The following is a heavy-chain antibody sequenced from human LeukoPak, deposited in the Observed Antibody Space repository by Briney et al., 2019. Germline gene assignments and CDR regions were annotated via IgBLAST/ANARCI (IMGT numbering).Heavy chain of an antibody. J-gene: IGHJ3*02. CDR1: EFTFSSYG. CDR2: ISGSGGST. CDR3: ARDPNGDYIGTFDM. V-gene: IGHV3-23*01. D-gene: IGHD4-17*01. Sequence: GGSLRLSCAASEFTFSSYGMSWVRQAPGKGLEWVSSISGSGGSTQYADSVQGRFAISRDNSNNTLYLQMNSLRVEDTAMYFCARDPNGDYIGTFDMWGRGTLVSVSS.